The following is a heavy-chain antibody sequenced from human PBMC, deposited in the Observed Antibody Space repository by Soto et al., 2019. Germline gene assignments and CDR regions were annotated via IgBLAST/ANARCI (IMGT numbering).Heavy chain of an antibody. D-gene: IGHD6-13*01. J-gene: IGHJ6*02. CDR2: ISYDGSNK. Sequence: GGSLRLSCAASGFTFSSYGMHWVRQAPGKGLEWVAVISYDGSNKYYADSVKGRFTISRDNSKNTLYLQMNSLRAEDTAVYYCAKARSVGAAAGRRSDLGGMDVWGQGTTVTVSS. V-gene: IGHV3-30*18. CDR1: GFTFSSYG. CDR3: AKARSVGAAAGRRSDLGGMDV.